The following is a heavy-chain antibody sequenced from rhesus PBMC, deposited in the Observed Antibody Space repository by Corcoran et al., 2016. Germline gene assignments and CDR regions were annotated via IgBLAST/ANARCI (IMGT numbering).Heavy chain of an antibody. Sequence: EVPLVQSGAEVKKPGDSVKISCTASGYTFPDYSLLRVRPHPGKGLEWMGRVDPEDGEAIHAQKFQDRVTITADTSTDTAYMELSSLRSEDTAVYYCATVAAPASFDYWGQGVLVTVSS. CDR2: VDPEDGEA. V-gene: IGHV1-111*02. CDR3: ATVAAPASFDY. CDR1: GYTFPDYS. J-gene: IGHJ4*01. D-gene: IGHD4-29*01.